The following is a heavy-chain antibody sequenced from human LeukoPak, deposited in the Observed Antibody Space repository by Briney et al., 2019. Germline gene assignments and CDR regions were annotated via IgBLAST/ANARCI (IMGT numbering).Heavy chain of an antibody. D-gene: IGHD3-22*01. CDR1: GFTFDDYA. Sequence: PGGSLRLSCAASGFTFDDYAMHWVRQAPGKGLEWVSGISWNSGSIGYADSVKGRFTISRDNAKNSLYLQMNSLRAEDTAVYYCARDGDSSGYWSPYYYYGMNVWGQGTLVTVSS. CDR2: ISWNSGSI. CDR3: ARDGDSSGYWSPYYYYGMNV. J-gene: IGHJ6*02. V-gene: IGHV3-9*01.